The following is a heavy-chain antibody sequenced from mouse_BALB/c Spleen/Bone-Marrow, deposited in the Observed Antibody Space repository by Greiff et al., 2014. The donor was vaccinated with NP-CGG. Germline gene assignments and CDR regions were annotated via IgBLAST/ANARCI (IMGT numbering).Heavy chain of an antibody. Sequence: VQLQQSGPDLVKPSQSLSLTCTVTGYSITSYYSWHWIRQFPGNKLEWMGYIHYSGTTVYNPSLKSRNSITRDTSNNQFFLQLNSVSTQDTGTYYGARFAWTPYTMDYWGQGTSVTVSA. V-gene: IGHV3-1*02. CDR1: GYSITSYYS. J-gene: IGHJ4*01. CDR2: IHYSGTT. CDR3: ARFAWTPYTMDY.